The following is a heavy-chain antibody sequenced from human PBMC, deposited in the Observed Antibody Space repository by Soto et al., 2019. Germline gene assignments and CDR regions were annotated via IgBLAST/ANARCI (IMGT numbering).Heavy chain of an antibody. CDR2: ISAYKGNT. V-gene: IGHV1-18*01. D-gene: IGHD6-25*01. CDR1: GYTFPSCG. CDR3: ARDWKSAIAAGLDY. J-gene: IGHJ4*02. Sequence: GASVKVSCKASGYTFPSCGISWVRQAPGQGLEWMGWISAYKGNTNYAQKVQGRVTMTTDTSTNTAYMELRSLRSDDTAVYYCARDWKSAIAAGLDYWGQGTLVTVSS.